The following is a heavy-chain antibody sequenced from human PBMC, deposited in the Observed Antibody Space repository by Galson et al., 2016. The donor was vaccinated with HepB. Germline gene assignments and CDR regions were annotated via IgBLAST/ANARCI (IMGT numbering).Heavy chain of an antibody. D-gene: IGHD6-13*01. Sequence: SETLSFTCEVYGGSFSGHYWNWIRQPPGKGLEWIGEINRSGSTNYNPSLKSRVTISVDTSKNQFSLNLTSVTAADTAIYYCVRLGTAAAVANRRGSVYWSQGTRVTVSS. J-gene: IGHJ4*02. V-gene: IGHV4-34*01. CDR3: VRLGTAAAVANRRGSVY. CDR1: GGSFSGHY. CDR2: INRSGST.